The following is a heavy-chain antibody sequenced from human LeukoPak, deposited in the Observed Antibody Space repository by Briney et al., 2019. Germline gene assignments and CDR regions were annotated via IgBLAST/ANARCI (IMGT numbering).Heavy chain of an antibody. J-gene: IGHJ4*02. Sequence: GGSLRLSCAASGFTFSSYWMSWVRQAPGKGLEWVANIKYDGSEKDYVDSVKGRFTISRDNAKNSLYLQMNSLRAEDTAVYYCPRDIEAAGLFFDYWGQGTLVTVSS. CDR1: GFTFSSYW. V-gene: IGHV3-7*01. CDR3: PRDIEAAGLFFDY. D-gene: IGHD6-13*01. CDR2: IKYDGSEK.